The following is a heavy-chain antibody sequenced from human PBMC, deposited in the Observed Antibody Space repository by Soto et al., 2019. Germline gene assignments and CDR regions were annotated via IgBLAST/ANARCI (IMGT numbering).Heavy chain of an antibody. J-gene: IGHJ6*02. D-gene: IGHD2-21*02. V-gene: IGHV3-23*01. Sequence: PVGSLRLSCAATGFTFSVYAMTWVRQAPGKGLEWGSAVTANGGSTYSADSVKGRFTISRDNSKNTLFLQMNSLRAEDTAVYYCASLGVGDWANYYYYYGMDVWGQGTTVTVSS. CDR1: GFTFSVYA. CDR2: VTANGGST. CDR3: ASLGVGDWANYYYYYGMDV.